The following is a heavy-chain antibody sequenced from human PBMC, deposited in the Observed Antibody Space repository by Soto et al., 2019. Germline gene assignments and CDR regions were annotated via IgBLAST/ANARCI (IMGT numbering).Heavy chain of an antibody. V-gene: IGHV1-69*02. J-gene: IGHJ4*02. CDR1: GGTFSSYT. CDR2: IIPILGIA. D-gene: IGHD3-10*01. Sequence: VASVKVSCKASGGTFSSYTISWVRQAPGQGLEWMGRIIPILGIANYAQKFQGRVTITADKSTSTAYMELSSLRSEDTAVYYCAVTYYYGSGSPLYWGQGTLVTVSS. CDR3: AVTYYYGSGSPLY.